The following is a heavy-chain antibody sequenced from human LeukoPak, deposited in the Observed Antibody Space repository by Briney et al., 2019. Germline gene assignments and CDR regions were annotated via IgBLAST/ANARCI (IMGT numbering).Heavy chain of an antibody. CDR1: VFSFSHAW. Sequence: MAGGSLRLSCTASVFSFSHAWMSWVRQAPGKGLEWVGRIKSKTDGGTIGYAAPVKGRFSISRDDSKRTLYLQMNSLKSEDTGVYYCITATYCGGDCGDSWGQGTRVTVSS. J-gene: IGHJ4*02. CDR3: ITATYCGGDCGDS. CDR2: IKSKTDGGTI. D-gene: IGHD2-21*02. V-gene: IGHV3-15*01.